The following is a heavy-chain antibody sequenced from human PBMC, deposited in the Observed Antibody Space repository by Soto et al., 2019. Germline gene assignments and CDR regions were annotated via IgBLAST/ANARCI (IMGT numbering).Heavy chain of an antibody. V-gene: IGHV3-23*01. Sequence: PGGSLRLSCAASGFTFSSYAMSWVRQAPGKGLEWVSAISGSVSSTYYADSVKGRFTISRDNSRNTLYLQMNSLRAEDTAVYYCAKSPGSGWAYYYYGMDVWGQGTTVIVSS. CDR1: GFTFSSYA. J-gene: IGHJ6*02. CDR2: ISGSVSST. D-gene: IGHD6-19*01. CDR3: AKSPGSGWAYYYYGMDV.